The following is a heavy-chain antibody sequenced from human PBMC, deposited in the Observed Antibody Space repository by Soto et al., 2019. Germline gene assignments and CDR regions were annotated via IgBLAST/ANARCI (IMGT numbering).Heavy chain of an antibody. V-gene: IGHV3-23*01. D-gene: IGHD3-10*01. Sequence: EVQLLESGGGLVHPGGSLRLSCAASGFTFSSYAMSWVRQAPGKGLEWVSAISGSGGSTYDADSAKGRFTISRDNSKNTLSLQMNSLRAEDTAVYYCAKDGGAMVGGRLPLYYFDYWGQGTLVTVSS. J-gene: IGHJ4*02. CDR1: GFTFSSYA. CDR3: AKDGGAMVGGRLPLYYFDY. CDR2: ISGSGGST.